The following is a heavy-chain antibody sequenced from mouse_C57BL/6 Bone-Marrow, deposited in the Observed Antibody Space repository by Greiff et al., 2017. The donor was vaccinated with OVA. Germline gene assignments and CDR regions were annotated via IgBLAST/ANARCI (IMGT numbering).Heavy chain of an antibody. CDR2: IYPRSGNT. D-gene: IGHD2-4*01. J-gene: IGHJ2*01. V-gene: IGHV1-81*01. CDR1: GYTFTSYG. Sequence: QVQLQQSGAELARPGASVKLSCKASGYTFTSYGISWVKQRTGQGLEWIGEIYPRSGNTYYNEKFKGKATLTADKASSTAYMELRSLTSEDSAVYFCARCKGLDDSGFDYWGQGTTLTVSS. CDR3: ARCKGLDDSGFDY.